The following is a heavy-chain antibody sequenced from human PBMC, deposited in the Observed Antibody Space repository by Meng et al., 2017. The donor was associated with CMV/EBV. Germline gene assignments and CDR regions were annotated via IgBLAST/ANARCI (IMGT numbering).Heavy chain of an antibody. CDR1: GFTFDDYA. CDR2: ISWNSGSI. J-gene: IGHJ6*02. D-gene: IGHD3-22*01. CDR3: AKDMIVGGMDV. Sequence: GGSLRLSCAASGFTFDDYAMHWVRQAPGKGLEWVSGISWNSGSIGYADSAKGRFTISRDNAKNSLYLQMNSLRAEDMALYYCAKDMIVGGMDVWGQGTTVTVSS. V-gene: IGHV3-9*03.